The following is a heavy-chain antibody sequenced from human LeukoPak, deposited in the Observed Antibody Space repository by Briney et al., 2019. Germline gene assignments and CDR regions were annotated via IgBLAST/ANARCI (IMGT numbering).Heavy chain of an antibody. Sequence: GESLRLSCVASGFTFSTYAMSWVRQAPGKGLEWVFSISGSGGSTYYAEFVKGRSTISRDNSKNTLYLQMNSLRAEDTAVYYCAKGGQRYDFWRFDYWGQGTLVTVSS. CDR1: GFTFSTYA. CDR2: ISGSGGST. CDR3: AKGGQRYDFWRFDY. V-gene: IGHV3-23*01. D-gene: IGHD3-3*01. J-gene: IGHJ4*02.